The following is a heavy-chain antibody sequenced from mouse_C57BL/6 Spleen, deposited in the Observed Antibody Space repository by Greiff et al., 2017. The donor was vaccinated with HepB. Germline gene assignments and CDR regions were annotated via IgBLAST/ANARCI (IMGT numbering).Heavy chain of an antibody. CDR1: GYAFSSSW. Sequence: QVQLQQSGPELVKPGASVKISCKASGYAFSSSWMNWVKQRPGKGLEWIGRIYPGDGDTNYNGKFKGKATLTADKSSSTASMQLSRLTSEDSAVSFCARGGYGYYSGAMDYWGQGTSVTVSS. CDR2: IYPGDGDT. CDR3: ARGGYGYYSGAMDY. V-gene: IGHV1-82*01. D-gene: IGHD2-3*01. J-gene: IGHJ4*01.